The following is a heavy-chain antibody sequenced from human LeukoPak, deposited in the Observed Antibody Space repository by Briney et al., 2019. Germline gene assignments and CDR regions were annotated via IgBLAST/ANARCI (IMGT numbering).Heavy chain of an antibody. CDR2: ISGSGGST. CDR3: AKEHRYSGSYYVPDY. D-gene: IGHD1-26*01. J-gene: IGHJ4*02. CDR1: GFTFSSYS. V-gene: IGHV3-23*01. Sequence: GGSLRLSCAASGFTFSSYSMNWVRQAPGKGLEWVSAISGSGGSTYYADSVKGRFTISRDNSKNTLYLQMNSLRAEDTAVYYCAKEHRYSGSYYVPDYWGQGTMVTVSS.